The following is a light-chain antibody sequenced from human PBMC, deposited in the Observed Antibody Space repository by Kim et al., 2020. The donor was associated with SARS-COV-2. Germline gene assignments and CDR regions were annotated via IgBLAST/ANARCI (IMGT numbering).Light chain of an antibody. CDR3: QAWDDSRVV. J-gene: IGLJ2*01. CDR1: KLGNKY. V-gene: IGLV3-1*01. Sequence: SYELTQPPSVSVSPGQTASITCSGDKLGNKYACWYQQKPGQSPVLVIYQDFKRPSGIPERSSGSNSGNTATLTISGTQTMDEADYFCQAWDDSRVVFGGG. CDR2: QDF.